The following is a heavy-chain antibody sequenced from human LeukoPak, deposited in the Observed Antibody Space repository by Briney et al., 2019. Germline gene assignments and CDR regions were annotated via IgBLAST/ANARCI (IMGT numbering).Heavy chain of an antibody. Sequence: PGGSLRLSCAASGFTFSSYSMNWVRQAPGKGLEWVSSISSSSSYIYYADSVKGRFTISRDNAKNSLYLQMNSLRAEDTAVYYCARFPYSGYDSGYFDYWGQGTLVTVSS. J-gene: IGHJ4*02. CDR2: ISSSSSYI. CDR1: GFTFSSYS. V-gene: IGHV3-21*01. D-gene: IGHD5-12*01. CDR3: ARFPYSGYDSGYFDY.